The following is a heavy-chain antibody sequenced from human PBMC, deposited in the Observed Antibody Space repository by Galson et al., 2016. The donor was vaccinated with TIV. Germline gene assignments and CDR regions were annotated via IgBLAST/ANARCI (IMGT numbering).Heavy chain of an antibody. V-gene: IGHV3-23*01. CDR1: GFTFNTNT. Sequence: SLRLSCAASGFTFNTNTMSWIRQAPGTGLAWVSTSSGSGDTIYYADSVKGRFTISRDNSKGTLYLQMSSLRVDDTAIYYCAKTQVDIVVAPAATPGYYFDYWGQGTLVTVSS. CDR2: SSGSGDTI. J-gene: IGHJ4*02. D-gene: IGHD2-2*02. CDR3: AKTQVDIVVAPAATPGYYFDY.